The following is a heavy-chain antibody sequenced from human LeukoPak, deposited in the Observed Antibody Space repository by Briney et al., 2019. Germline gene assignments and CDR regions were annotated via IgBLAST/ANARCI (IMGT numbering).Heavy chain of an antibody. CDR2: ISSNGGST. D-gene: IGHD1-26*01. J-gene: IGHJ3*02. CDR1: GFTFSSYA. CDR3: AKDSRIGSPRAFDI. Sequence: PGGSLRLSCAASGFTFSSYAMHWVRQSPGKELEYVSAISSNGGSTYYANSVKGRFTISRDNSKNTLYLQMNSLRAEDTALYYCAKDSRIGSPRAFDIWAQGTMVTVSS. V-gene: IGHV3-64*01.